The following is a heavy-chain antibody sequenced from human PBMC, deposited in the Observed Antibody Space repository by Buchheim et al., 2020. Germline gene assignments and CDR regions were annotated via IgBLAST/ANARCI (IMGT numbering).Heavy chain of an antibody. D-gene: IGHD6-13*01. CDR1: GFTFSSYG. CDR3: AKDLAGAADFDY. V-gene: IGHV3-30*18. J-gene: IGHJ4*02. Sequence: QVQLVESGGGVVQPGRSLRLSCAASGFTFSSYGMHWVRQAPGKGLEWVAVISYDGSNKYYADSVKGRFTISSDNSKNTLYLQMNRLRAEDTAVYYCAKDLAGAADFDYWGQGTL. CDR2: ISYDGSNK.